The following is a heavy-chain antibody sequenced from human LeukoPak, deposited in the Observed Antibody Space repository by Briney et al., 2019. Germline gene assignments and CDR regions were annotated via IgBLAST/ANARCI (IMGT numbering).Heavy chain of an antibody. CDR3: ARERVRVTYYDILTGANWFDP. CDR2: ISGSSSYT. D-gene: IGHD3-9*01. Sequence: KPGGSLRLSCAASGFTFSDYYMSWIRQAPGKGLEWVSYISGSSSYTNYADSVKGRFTISRDNAKNSLYLQMNSLRAEDTAVYYCARERVRVTYYDILTGANWFDPWGQGTLVTVSS. V-gene: IGHV3-11*05. CDR1: GFTFSDYY. J-gene: IGHJ5*02.